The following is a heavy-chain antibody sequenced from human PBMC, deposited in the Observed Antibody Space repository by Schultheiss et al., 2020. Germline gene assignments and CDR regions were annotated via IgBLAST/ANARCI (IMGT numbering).Heavy chain of an antibody. CDR2: ISSSSSTI. D-gene: IGHD1-26*01. J-gene: IGHJ6*02. Sequence: GGSLRLSCAASGFTFSSCAMSWVRQAPGKGLEWVSYISSSSSTIYYADSVKGRFTISRDNAKNSLYLQMNSLRAEDTAVYYCTRRVGDYGMDVWGQGTTVTVSS. CDR3: TRRVGDYGMDV. CDR1: GFTFSSCA. V-gene: IGHV3-48*04.